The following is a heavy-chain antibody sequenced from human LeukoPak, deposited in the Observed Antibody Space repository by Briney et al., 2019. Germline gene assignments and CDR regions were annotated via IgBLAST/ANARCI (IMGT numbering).Heavy chain of an antibody. CDR2: ISSSSSYI. CDR1: EFAFSSYS. Sequence: PGGSLRLPCAASEFAFSSYSMNWVRQAPGKGLEWVSSISSSSSYIYYADSVKGRFTISRDNAKNSLYLQMNSLRAEDTAVYYCARDPGSIAAHWGQGTLVTVSS. J-gene: IGHJ4*02. D-gene: IGHD6-6*01. V-gene: IGHV3-21*01. CDR3: ARDPGSIAAH.